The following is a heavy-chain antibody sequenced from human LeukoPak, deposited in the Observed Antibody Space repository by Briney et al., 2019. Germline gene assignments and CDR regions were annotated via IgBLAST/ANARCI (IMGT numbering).Heavy chain of an antibody. CDR1: GYTFTGYY. CDR2: INPNSGGT. D-gene: IGHD3/OR15-3a*01. Sequence: ASVKVSCKASGYTFTGYYMHWVRQAPGQGLEWMGWINPNSGGTNYAQKFQGRVTMTMDTSISTAYMELSRLRSDDTAVYYCARVPPGLSYFDYWGQGTLVTVSS. CDR3: ARVPPGLSYFDY. V-gene: IGHV1-2*02. J-gene: IGHJ4*02.